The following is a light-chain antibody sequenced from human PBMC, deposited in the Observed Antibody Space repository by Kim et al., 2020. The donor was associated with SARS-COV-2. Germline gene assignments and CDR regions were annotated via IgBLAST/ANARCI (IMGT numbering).Light chain of an antibody. CDR1: RSNIGTYA. Sequence: ELTQPPSASGTPGQKITIFCSGDRSNIGTYAVHWYQHRPGTAPQLLIYGNDQRPSGVPDRFSGSKSGTSASLDISGLQSADEAQYSCAAWDDRLSGPVFGGGTQVTVL. J-gene: IGLJ7*01. CDR3: AAWDDRLSGPV. CDR2: GND. V-gene: IGLV1-44*01.